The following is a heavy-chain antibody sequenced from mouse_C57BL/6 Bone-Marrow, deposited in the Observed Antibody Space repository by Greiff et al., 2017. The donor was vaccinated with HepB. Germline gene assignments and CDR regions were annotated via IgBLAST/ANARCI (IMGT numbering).Heavy chain of an antibody. CDR1: GFTFSSYA. CDR2: ISDGGSYT. J-gene: IGHJ3*01. CDR3: ARDGLLRFAY. Sequence: EVHLVESGGGLVKPGGSLKLSCAASGFTFSSYAMSWVRQTPEKRLEWVATISDGGSYTYYPDNVKGRFTISRDNAKNNLYLQMSHLKSEDTAMYYCARDGLLRFAYWGQGTLVTVSA. V-gene: IGHV5-4*01. D-gene: IGHD2-3*01.